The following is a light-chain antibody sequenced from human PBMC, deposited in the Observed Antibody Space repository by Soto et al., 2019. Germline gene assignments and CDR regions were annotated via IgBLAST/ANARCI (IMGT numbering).Light chain of an antibody. Sequence: QSALTQPASVSGSPGQSITISCTGTSSDVGGYNYVSWYQQHPGKAPKLMIYDGSNRPSGVSNRFSGSKSGNTASLTISGLQAEDVADYYCSSYTSSSTYVVFGGGTKLTV. CDR2: DGS. CDR3: SSYTSSSTYVV. CDR1: SSDVGGYNY. V-gene: IGLV2-14*01. J-gene: IGLJ2*01.